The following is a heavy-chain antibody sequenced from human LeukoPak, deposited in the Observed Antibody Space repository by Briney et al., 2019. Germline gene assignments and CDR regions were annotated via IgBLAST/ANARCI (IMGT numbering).Heavy chain of an antibody. D-gene: IGHD3-10*01. CDR3: ARHKLRWFGESDY. V-gene: IGHV4-39*01. CDR1: GGSISSSSYY. J-gene: IGHJ4*02. CDR2: IYYSGST. Sequence: SETLSLTRTVSGGSISSSSYYWGWIRQPTGKGLEWIGSIYYSGSTYYNPSLKSRVTISVDTSKNQFSLKLSSVTAAGTAVYYCARHKLRWFGESDYWGRGTLVSVSS.